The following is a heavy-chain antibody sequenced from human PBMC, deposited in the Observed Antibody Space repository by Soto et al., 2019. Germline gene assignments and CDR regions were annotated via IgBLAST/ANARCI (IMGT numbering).Heavy chain of an antibody. CDR2: ISAYNGNT. CDR3: ARERLPYDYDILTGYQEVEFDY. J-gene: IGHJ4*02. CDR1: GYTFTSYG. D-gene: IGHD3-9*01. Sequence: GASVKVSCKASGYTFTSYGISWVRQAPGQGLEWMGWISAYNGNTNYAQKLQGRVTMTTDTSTSTAYMELRSLRSDDTAVYYCARERLPYDYDILTGYQEVEFDYWGQGTLVTVSS. V-gene: IGHV1-18*01.